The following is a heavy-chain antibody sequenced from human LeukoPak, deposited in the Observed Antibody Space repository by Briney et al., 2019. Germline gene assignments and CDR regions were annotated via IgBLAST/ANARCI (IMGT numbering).Heavy chain of an antibody. CDR3: ARDLTHGGKTH. CDR1: GFTVISNY. J-gene: IGHJ4*02. Sequence: GGSLRLSCAASGFTVISNYMSWVRQAPGKGLEWVSVIYSGGDTYYADSVKGRFTISRDNSKNTLYLQMNSLRAEDTAVYYCARDLTHGGKTHWGQGTLVTVSS. V-gene: IGHV3-66*02. D-gene: IGHD4-23*01. CDR2: IYSGGDT.